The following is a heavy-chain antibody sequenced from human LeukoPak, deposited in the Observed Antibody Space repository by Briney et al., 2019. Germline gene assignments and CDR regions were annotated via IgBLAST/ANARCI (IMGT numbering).Heavy chain of an antibody. J-gene: IGHJ4*02. CDR2: ISSSGGTT. CDR1: GFTFSSYE. Sequence: GGSLRLSCAASGFTFSSYEMNWVRQAPGKGLEWVSYISSSGGTTYYADSVKGRFTISRDNAKNSLYLQMTSLRAEDTAVYYCARPSGTSDYNYDYWGQGTLVTVSS. CDR3: ARPSGTSDYNYDY. D-gene: IGHD4-17*01. V-gene: IGHV3-48*03.